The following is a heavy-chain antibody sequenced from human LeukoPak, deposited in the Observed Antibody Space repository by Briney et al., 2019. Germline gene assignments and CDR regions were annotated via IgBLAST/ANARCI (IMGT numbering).Heavy chain of an antibody. D-gene: IGHD6-19*01. V-gene: IGHV4-39*01. Sequence: PSETLSLTCTVSGGSISSSSYYWGWIRQPPGKRLEWIGSIYYSGSTYYNPSLKSQVTISVDTSKNQFSLKLSSVTAADTAVYYCASLYSSGWSGYYYYMDVWGKGTTVTVSS. CDR1: GGSISSSSYY. J-gene: IGHJ6*03. CDR2: IYYSGST. CDR3: ASLYSSGWSGYYYYMDV.